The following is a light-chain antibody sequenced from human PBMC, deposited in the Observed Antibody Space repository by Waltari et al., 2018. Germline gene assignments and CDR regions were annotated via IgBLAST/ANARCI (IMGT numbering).Light chain of an antibody. CDR2: DAS. V-gene: IGKV3-11*01. Sequence: EIVLTQSPATLSLSPGESATLPCRASQSVSSYLAWYQQKPGQAPRLLIYDASNRATGIPARFSGSGSGTDFTLTISSLEPEDFALYYCQQRSNRPRVTFGQGTRLDI. J-gene: IGKJ5*01. CDR1: QSVSSY. CDR3: QQRSNRPRVT.